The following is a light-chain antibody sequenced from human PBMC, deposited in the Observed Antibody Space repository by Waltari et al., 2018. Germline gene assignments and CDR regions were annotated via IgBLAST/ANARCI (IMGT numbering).Light chain of an antibody. J-gene: IGKJ4*01. V-gene: IGKV2-28*01. CDR2: MGS. CDR1: QSLLYSDGFTY. CDR3: MQALQTPLT. Sequence: DIVMTQSPLSLPVTPGAPASISCRSSQSLLYSDGFTYLDWYLQKPGQSPQLLIYMGSNRASGVPDRFSGSGSDTDFTLKISRVEAEDVGVYYCMQALQTPLTFGEGTKVEIK.